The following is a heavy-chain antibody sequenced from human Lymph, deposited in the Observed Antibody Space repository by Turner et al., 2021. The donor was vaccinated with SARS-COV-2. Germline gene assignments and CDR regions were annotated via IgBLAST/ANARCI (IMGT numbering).Heavy chain of an antibody. CDR1: GCPFTSYD. CDR3: ARADQLRMWFHP. CDR2: MNPNSGNT. J-gene: IGHJ5*02. Sequence: ASGCPFTSYDINWGRQATGQGREWMGGMNPNSGNTGYAQKFQGRVTISRNTSISTAYMELSSVRSEDTAVYYCARADQLRMWFHPWGQGTLVTVSS. V-gene: IGHV1-8*01.